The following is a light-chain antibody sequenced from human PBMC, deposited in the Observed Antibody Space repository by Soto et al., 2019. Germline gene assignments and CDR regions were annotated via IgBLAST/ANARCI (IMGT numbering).Light chain of an antibody. CDR1: SSDVGGYNY. CDR2: EVS. CDR3: CSYARTYRLMI. V-gene: IGLV2-14*01. J-gene: IGLJ2*01. Sequence: QSVLTQPASVSGSPGQSITISCTGTSSDVGGYNYVSWYQQHPGKAPKLMIYEVSNRPSGVSNRFSGSKSGNTASLTISGLQAEDEADYYCCSYARTYRLMIFGEGTKLTVL.